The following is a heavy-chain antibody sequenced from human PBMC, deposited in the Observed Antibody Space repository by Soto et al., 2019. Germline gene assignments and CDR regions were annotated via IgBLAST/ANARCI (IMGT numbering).Heavy chain of an antibody. CDR2: IVPSLDTT. V-gene: IGHV1-69*11. CDR3: ARWPQPRYTADPYAVEV. J-gene: IGHJ6*04. CDR1: GGTFSSYG. D-gene: IGHD3-16*02. Sequence: QVHRVQSGTEVKKPGSSVKVSCKASGGTFSSYGFSWVRQAPGQGLEWMGMIVPSLDTTNYAQTFQARVTITADEVTTTAYMELRSLRSEDTAVYYCARWPQPRYTADPYAVEVWGEGIMVIVSS.